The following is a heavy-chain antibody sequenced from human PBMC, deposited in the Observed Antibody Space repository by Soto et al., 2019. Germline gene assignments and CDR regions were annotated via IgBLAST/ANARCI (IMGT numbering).Heavy chain of an antibody. J-gene: IGHJ4*02. V-gene: IGHV3-23*01. CDR3: SKGRSYYWNDGYSYDY. Sequence: EVHLLESGGALVQRGGSLRLSCAASGFTFSSYSMSWVRQAPGKGLEWVSGISGFGGSTYYADSVKGRFTISRDNSKNDRYLQITSLSAEDTAKYYCSKGRSYYWNDGYSYDYWGQGTLVTVSS. D-gene: IGHD1-20*01. CDR2: ISGFGGST. CDR1: GFTFSSYS.